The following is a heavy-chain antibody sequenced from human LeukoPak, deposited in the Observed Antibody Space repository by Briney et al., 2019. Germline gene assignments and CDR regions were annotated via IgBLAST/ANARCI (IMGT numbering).Heavy chain of an antibody. D-gene: IGHD5-18*01. V-gene: IGHV4-59*01. CDR2: IFYSGTT. Sequence: SETLSLTCTVSGGSISSYYWNWIRQPPGKGLEWIGYIFYSGTTNYNPSLKSRVSMSVDTSKNQFSLRLSSVTAADTAVYYCARVDTALVWYYYYYYMDVWGKGTTVTVSS. CDR3: ARVDTALVWYYYYYYMDV. J-gene: IGHJ6*03. CDR1: GGSISSYY.